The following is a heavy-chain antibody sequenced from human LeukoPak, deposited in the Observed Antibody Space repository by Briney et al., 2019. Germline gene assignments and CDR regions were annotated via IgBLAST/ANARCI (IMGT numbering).Heavy chain of an antibody. D-gene: IGHD5-24*01. CDR3: TTEDDRWLQLDP. V-gene: IGHV3-15*01. J-gene: IGHJ5*02. CDR2: IKSKTDGGTT. Sequence: GGSLRLSCAASGFTFNNAWMSWVRQAPGKGLEWVGRIKSKTDGGTTDYAAPVKGRFTISRDDSKNTLYLQMNSLKTEDTAVYYCTTEDDRWLQLDPWGQGTLVTVSS. CDR1: GFTFNNAW.